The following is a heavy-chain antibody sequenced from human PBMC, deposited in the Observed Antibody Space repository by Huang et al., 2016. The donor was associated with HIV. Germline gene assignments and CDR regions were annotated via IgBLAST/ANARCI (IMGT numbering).Heavy chain of an antibody. J-gene: IGHJ6*02. CDR3: ARPSDAAMIRDYYYPMDV. D-gene: IGHD5-18*01. V-gene: IGHV1-69*01. Sequence: QVQLVQSEAEVKKPGSSVKVSCTASGGTFSTFGLSWVRQASGRGLEWMAGISPIFKTTYSAQKFQGRVTLTADESTNTASMELNSLTFEDTAVYYCARPSDAAMIRDYYYPMDVWGQGTTVTVS. CDR2: ISPIFKTT. CDR1: GGTFSTFG.